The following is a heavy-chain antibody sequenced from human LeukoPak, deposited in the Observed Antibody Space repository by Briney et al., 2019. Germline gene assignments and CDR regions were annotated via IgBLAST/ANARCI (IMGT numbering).Heavy chain of an antibody. D-gene: IGHD2-2*01. CDR1: GFTFNNYW. CDR3: ARVPTSRCPGKICYPYWDY. J-gene: IGHJ4*02. CDR2: IKEDGSEK. V-gene: IGHV3-7*01. Sequence: PGGSLRLSCVVSGFTFNNYWMSWVRQAPGRGLEWVANIKEDGSEKFYVDSVKGRFTISRDNAKNSLYLQMNGLRGEDTAVYYCARVPTSRCPGKICYPYWDYWGQGTLVTVSS.